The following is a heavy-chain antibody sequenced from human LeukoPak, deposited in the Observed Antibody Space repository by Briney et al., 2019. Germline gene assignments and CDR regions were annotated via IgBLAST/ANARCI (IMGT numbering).Heavy chain of an antibody. CDR3: ARDFGGYYSYMDV. D-gene: IGHD3-16*01. CDR2: ISSSSSYI. CDR1: GFTFSSYS. J-gene: IGHJ6*03. V-gene: IGHV3-21*01. Sequence: KTGGSLRLSCAASGFTFSSYSMNWVRQAPGKGLEWVSSISSSSSYIYYADSVKGRFTISRDNAKNSLYLQMNSLRAEDTAVYYCARDFGGYYSYMDVWGKGTTVIVSS.